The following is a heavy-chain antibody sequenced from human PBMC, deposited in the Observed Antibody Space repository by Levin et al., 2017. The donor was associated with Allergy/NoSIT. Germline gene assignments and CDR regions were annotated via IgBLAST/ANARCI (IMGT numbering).Heavy chain of an antibody. CDR3: AKQPNTSGWREGFYFDY. CDR1: GFTFSSYA. Sequence: GGSLRLSCAASGFTFSSYAMSWVRQAPGKGLEWVSAISGSGGATYFADSVKGRFTVSRDNSKNTLYLQMNSLRAEDTAVYYCAKQPNTSGWREGFYFDYWGQGTLVTVSS. D-gene: IGHD6-19*01. V-gene: IGHV3-23*01. CDR2: ISGSGGAT. J-gene: IGHJ4*02.